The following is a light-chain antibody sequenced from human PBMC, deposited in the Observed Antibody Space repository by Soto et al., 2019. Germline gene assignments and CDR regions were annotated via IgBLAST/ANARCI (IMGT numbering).Light chain of an antibody. CDR3: QQYDSYSRT. V-gene: IGKV1-5*03. J-gene: IGKJ1*01. CDR2: QAS. CDR1: QSIGIW. Sequence: DIQMTQSPSTLSASVGDRVTITCRASQSIGIWLAWYQQKPRKAPKLLIYQASSLKSGVPSRFSGSRSGTEFTLSISSLQPDDLATYYCQQYDSYSRTFGQGTKVEIK.